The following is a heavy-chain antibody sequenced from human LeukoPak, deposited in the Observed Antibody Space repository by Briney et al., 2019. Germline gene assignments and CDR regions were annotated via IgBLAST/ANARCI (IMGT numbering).Heavy chain of an antibody. J-gene: IGHJ5*02. CDR3: ARVLRGVIITRNWFDP. Sequence: SETLSLTCAVYGGSFSGYYWNWIRQLPGRGLEWIGEINHSGSTNYNPSLKSRVTISVDTSKNQFSLKLSSVTAADTAVYYCARVLRGVIITRNWFDPWGQGTLVTVSS. D-gene: IGHD3-10*01. V-gene: IGHV4-34*01. CDR2: INHSGST. CDR1: GGSFSGYY.